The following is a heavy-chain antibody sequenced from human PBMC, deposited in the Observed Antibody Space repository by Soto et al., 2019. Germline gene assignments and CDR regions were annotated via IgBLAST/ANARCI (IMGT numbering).Heavy chain of an antibody. V-gene: IGHV3-30*18. CDR3: AKDRRPTYYCGMDA. CDR1: GFTFSSYG. J-gene: IGHJ6*02. CDR2: ISYDGSKK. Sequence: QVQLVESGGGVVQPGRSLRLSCAASGFTFSSYGMHWVRQAPGKGLVWVAVISYDGSKKYYADSVKGRFTISRDKSKNTLYLQMSSLRSEDTAVYYCAKDRRPTYYCGMDAWGQGTKVTV.